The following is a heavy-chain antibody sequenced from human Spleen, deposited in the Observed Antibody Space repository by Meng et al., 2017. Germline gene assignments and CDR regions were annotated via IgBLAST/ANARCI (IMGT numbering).Heavy chain of an antibody. CDR2: ISGSGGST. CDR1: GFTFSSYA. Sequence: GGSLRLSCAASGFTFSSYAMSWVRQAPGKGLEWVSAISGSGGSTYYADSVKGRFTISRDNSKNTLYLQMNSLRAEDTAVYYCVKLGFILWWSRHHWYFDLWGRGTLVTVSS. CDR3: VKLGFILWWSRHHWYFDL. V-gene: IGHV3-23*01. D-gene: IGHD2-21*01. J-gene: IGHJ2*01.